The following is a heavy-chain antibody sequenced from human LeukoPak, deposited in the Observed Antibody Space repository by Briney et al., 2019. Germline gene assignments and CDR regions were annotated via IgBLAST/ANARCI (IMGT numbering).Heavy chain of an antibody. Sequence: PSETLSLTCTVSGYSISSGYYWGWIRQPPGKGLEWIGSIYHSGSTYYNPSLKSRVTISVDTSKNQFSLKLSSVTAADTAVYYCARDQSDDYGDYDDAFDIWGQGTMVTVSS. CDR3: ARDQSDDYGDYDDAFDI. V-gene: IGHV4-38-2*02. CDR2: IYHSGST. J-gene: IGHJ3*02. D-gene: IGHD4-17*01. CDR1: GYSISSGYY.